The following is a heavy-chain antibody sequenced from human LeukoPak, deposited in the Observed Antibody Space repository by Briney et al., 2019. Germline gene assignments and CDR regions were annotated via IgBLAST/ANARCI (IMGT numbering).Heavy chain of an antibody. D-gene: IGHD3-10*01. Sequence: SETLSLTCTVSGGSISSSSYYWGWIRQPPGKGLEWIGSIYYSGSTYYNPSLKSRVTISVDTSKNQFSLKLSSVTAADTAVYYCARLTDHGSGSHGYYYYYMDVWGKGTTVTVSS. CDR1: GGSISSSSYY. J-gene: IGHJ6*03. V-gene: IGHV4-39*07. CDR2: IYYSGST. CDR3: ARLTDHGSGSHGYYYYYMDV.